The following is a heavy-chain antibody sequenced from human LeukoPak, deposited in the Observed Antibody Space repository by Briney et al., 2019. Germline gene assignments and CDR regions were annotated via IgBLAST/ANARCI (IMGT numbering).Heavy chain of an antibody. CDR3: ASLAEQWREDY. CDR2: IYYSGST. Sequence: PSETLSLTGTVSGGSISSSSYFWGWIRQPPGKGLEWIGSIYYSGSTYYNPSLKSRVTISVDTSKNQFSLKLSSVTAADTAVYYCASLAEQWREDYWGQGTLVTVSS. J-gene: IGHJ4*02. CDR1: GGSISSSSYF. D-gene: IGHD6-19*01. V-gene: IGHV4-39*01.